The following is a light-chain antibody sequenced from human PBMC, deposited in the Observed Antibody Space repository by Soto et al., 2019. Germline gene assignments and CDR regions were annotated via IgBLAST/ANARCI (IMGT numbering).Light chain of an antibody. J-gene: IGKJ4*01. Sequence: EIVLTQSPATLSLSPGERATLSCRARQSIRSYLAWYQQKPGQAHRLLIYDASNRATGIPARFSGSGSGTDFTLTISSLEPEYFAVYYCQQRSNWLLTFGGGTKVEIK. V-gene: IGKV3-11*01. CDR1: QSIRSY. CDR2: DAS. CDR3: QQRSNWLLT.